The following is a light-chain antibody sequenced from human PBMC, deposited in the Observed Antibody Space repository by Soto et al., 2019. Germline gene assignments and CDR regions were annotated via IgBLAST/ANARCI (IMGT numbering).Light chain of an antibody. CDR2: GDN. J-gene: IGLJ1*01. CDR1: TSNIGAPYD. Sequence: QSVLAQPPSVSGAPGQRVSISCTGSTSNIGAPYDVHWYQHLPGTAPKLLIYGDNNRPSGVPDRLSGSKSGTSASLAITRLQAEDEADYYCQSYDISLHNYVFGTGTKV. V-gene: IGLV1-40*01. CDR3: QSYDISLHNYV.